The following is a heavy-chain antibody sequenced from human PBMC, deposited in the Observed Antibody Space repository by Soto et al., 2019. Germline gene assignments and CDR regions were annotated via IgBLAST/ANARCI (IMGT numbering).Heavy chain of an antibody. CDR3: ARQIYDSDTGPNFQYYFDS. CDR2: IDPSDSQT. V-gene: IGHV5-10-1*01. CDR1: GYSFAGYW. D-gene: IGHD3-22*01. Sequence: GESLKISCKGSGYSFAGYWITWVRQKPGKGLEWMGRIDPSDSQTYYSPSFRGHVTISITKSITTVFLQWSSLRASDTAMYYCARQIYDSDTGPNFQYYFDSWGQGTPVTVSS. J-gene: IGHJ4*02.